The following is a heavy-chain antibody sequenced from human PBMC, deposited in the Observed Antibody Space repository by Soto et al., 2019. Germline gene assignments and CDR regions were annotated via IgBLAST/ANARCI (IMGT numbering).Heavy chain of an antibody. CDR3: ARAHAPTLPFDS. Sequence: LSLTCTVSGGSIRNVYWSWIRQAPGKGLEWIGFIFHSGNAKYNPSLKSRVTISVDTSKNQFSLSLDSVTAADTAAYFCARAHAPTLPFDSWGQGTLVTVSS. V-gene: IGHV4-59*01. J-gene: IGHJ4*01. D-gene: IGHD2-15*01. CDR1: GGSIRNVY. CDR2: IFHSGNA.